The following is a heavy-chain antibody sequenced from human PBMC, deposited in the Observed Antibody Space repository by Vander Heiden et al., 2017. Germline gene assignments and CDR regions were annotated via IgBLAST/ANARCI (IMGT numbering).Heavy chain of an antibody. D-gene: IGHD4-17*01. CDR2: ISWNSGSI. CDR3: AKAGGGGDYPLNYFDY. CDR1: GFTFHDYA. Sequence: EVRLVASGGGLVQPGWSLRLSCAASGFTFHDYAMHWVRQATGKGLECVSGISWNSGSIDYADSVKGRFTISRDNAKNSLYLQMNSLRTEDTAFYYCAKAGGGGDYPLNYFDYWGQGNLVTVSS. V-gene: IGHV3-9*01. J-gene: IGHJ4*02.